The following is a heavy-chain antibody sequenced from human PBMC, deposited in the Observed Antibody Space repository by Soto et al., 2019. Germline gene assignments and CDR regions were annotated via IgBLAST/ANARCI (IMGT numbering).Heavy chain of an antibody. Sequence: VRQMPGKGLEWMGIIYPGDSDTRYSPSFQGQVTISADKSISTAYLQWSSLKASDTAMYYCARRIDGFTPHFDYWGQGTLVTVSS. D-gene: IGHD2-15*01. CDR3: ARRIDGFTPHFDY. V-gene: IGHV5-51*01. J-gene: IGHJ4*02. CDR2: IYPGDSDT.